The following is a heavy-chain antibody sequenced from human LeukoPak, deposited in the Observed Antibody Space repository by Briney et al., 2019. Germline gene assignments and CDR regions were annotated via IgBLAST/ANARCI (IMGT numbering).Heavy chain of an antibody. CDR2: IYYSGST. D-gene: IGHD2-15*01. Sequence: SETLSLTCAVSGDSIRSYYWSWIRQPPGKGLEWIGYIYYSGSTNYNPSLKSRVTISVDTSKNQFSLKLSSVTAADTGVYYCARLGSRVDYWGQGTLVTVSS. CDR3: ARLGSRVDY. V-gene: IGHV4-59*08. J-gene: IGHJ4*02. CDR1: GDSIRSYY.